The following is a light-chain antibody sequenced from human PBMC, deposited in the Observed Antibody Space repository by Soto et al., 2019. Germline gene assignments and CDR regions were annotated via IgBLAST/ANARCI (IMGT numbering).Light chain of an antibody. CDR2: AAS. Sequence: DIQMTQSPSSLSASVGDRVTITCRASQSIGDNLNWYQLKPGTAPNLLIYAASNLQSGVPSRFSGSASGTDFTLTISNLQPEDFVSYFFQQSFNTPPTFGGGTKVVIQ. J-gene: IGKJ4*01. V-gene: IGKV1-39*01. CDR3: QQSFNTPPT. CDR1: QSIGDN.